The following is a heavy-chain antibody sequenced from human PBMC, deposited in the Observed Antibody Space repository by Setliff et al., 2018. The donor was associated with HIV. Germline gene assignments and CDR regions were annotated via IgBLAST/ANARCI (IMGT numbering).Heavy chain of an antibody. CDR3: ARGRGNDYGDYSYYYYMDV. CDR2: INPGNGNT. J-gene: IGHJ6*03. D-gene: IGHD4-17*01. Sequence: ASVKVSCKASGYIFTNYVIHWVRQAPGQRLEWMGWINPGNGNTKYSQKFQGRVTISMDASATTLYMELSSLRSEDTAVYYCARGRGNDYGDYSYYYYMDVWGKGTTVTVSS. CDR1: GYIFTNYV. V-gene: IGHV1-3*01.